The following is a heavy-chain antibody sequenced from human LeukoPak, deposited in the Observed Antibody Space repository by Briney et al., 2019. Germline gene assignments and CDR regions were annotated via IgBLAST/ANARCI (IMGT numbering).Heavy chain of an antibody. D-gene: IGHD6-19*01. CDR3: ARVRAVAGTEVLYYFDY. CDR2: ISSDESRT. CDR1: GFTFSSYW. Sequence: GGSLRLSCAASGFTFSSYWMHWVRQAPGKGLVWVSRISSDESRTNYADSVKGRFTISRDNAKNTVYLQMNSQRAEDTAVYYCARVRAVAGTEVLYYFDYWGQGTLVTVSS. V-gene: IGHV3-74*01. J-gene: IGHJ4*02.